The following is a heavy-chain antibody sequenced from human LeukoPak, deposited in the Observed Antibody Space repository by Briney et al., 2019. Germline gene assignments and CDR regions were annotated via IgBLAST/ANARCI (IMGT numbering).Heavy chain of an antibody. J-gene: IGHJ3*02. CDR1: GFTVSSNY. V-gene: IGHV3-53*01. D-gene: IGHD1-26*01. Sequence: GGSLRLSCAASGFTVSSNYMSWVRQAPGKGLEWVSVIYSGGSTYYADSVKGRFTISRDNSKNTLYLQMNSLRAEDTAVYYCARDRRIVRATDAFDIWGQGTMVTVSS. CDR2: IYSGGST. CDR3: ARDRRIVRATDAFDI.